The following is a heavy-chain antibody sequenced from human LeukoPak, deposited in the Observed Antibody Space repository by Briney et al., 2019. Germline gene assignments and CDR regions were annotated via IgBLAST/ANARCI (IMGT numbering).Heavy chain of an antibody. V-gene: IGHV1-69*05. Sequence: ASVKVSCKASGGTFSSYAISWVRQAPGQGLEWMGGIIPIFGTANYAQKFQGRVTITTDESTSTAYMELSSLRSEDTAVYYCARGIVAYCGGDCYSAPKECFQHWGQGTLVTVSS. CDR2: IIPIFGTA. CDR3: ARGIVAYCGGDCYSAPKECFQH. J-gene: IGHJ1*01. D-gene: IGHD2-21*02. CDR1: GGTFSSYA.